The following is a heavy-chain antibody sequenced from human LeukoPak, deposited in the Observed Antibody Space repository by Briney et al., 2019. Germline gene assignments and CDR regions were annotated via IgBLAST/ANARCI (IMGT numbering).Heavy chain of an antibody. V-gene: IGHV3-21*01. CDR1: GFTFSSYS. J-gene: IGHJ4*02. CDR2: ISSSSTYI. Sequence: GGSLRLSCVASGFTFSSYSINWVRQSPGKGLEWVSSISSSSTYIYYADSVKGRFTISRDNSKNTLYLQMGSLRAEDMAVYYCARRRYDFWSGYYGYFDYWGQGTLVTVSS. D-gene: IGHD3-3*01. CDR3: ARRRYDFWSGYYGYFDY.